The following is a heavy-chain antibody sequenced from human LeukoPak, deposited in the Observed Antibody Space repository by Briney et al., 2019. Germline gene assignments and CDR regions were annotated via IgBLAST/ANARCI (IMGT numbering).Heavy chain of an antibody. CDR3: AKDRTVGASYWYFDL. CDR2: ISSSGSGGNT. CDR1: GVTLSNYA. V-gene: IGHV3-23*01. Sequence: GGSLRLSCVASGVTLSNYAMSWARQAPGKGLEWVSGISSSGSGGNTYYADSVKGRFTISRDSSRNTLFLRMNTLRAEDTAIYYCAKDRTVGASYWYFDLWGRGTLVTVSS. J-gene: IGHJ2*01. D-gene: IGHD1-26*01.